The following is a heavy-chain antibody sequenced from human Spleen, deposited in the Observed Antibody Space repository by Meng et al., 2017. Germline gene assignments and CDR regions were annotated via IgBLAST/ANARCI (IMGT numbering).Heavy chain of an antibody. J-gene: IGHJ6*02. D-gene: IGHD2-15*01. V-gene: IGHV3-21*01. CDR3: ARVYWALDV. CDR1: GFTFDNYG. CDR2: IDTSTTYI. Sequence: GESLKISCAASGFTFDNYGMSWVRQAPGKGLEWVSSIDTSTTYIYYADSVKGRFTISRDNAKNSLYLQMNSLRVEDTAVYYCARVYWALDVWGQGTTVTVSS.